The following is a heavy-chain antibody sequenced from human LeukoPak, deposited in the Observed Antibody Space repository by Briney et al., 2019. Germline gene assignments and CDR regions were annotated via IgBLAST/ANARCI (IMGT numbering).Heavy chain of an antibody. CDR3: ATRARGGVSDY. CDR2: ISSSSSTI. V-gene: IGHV3-48*01. CDR1: GFTFSSYS. D-gene: IGHD3-16*01. Sequence: GGSLRLSCAASGFTFSSYSMNWVRQAPGKGLEWVSYISSSSSTIYYADSMKGRFTIPRDNAKNSLYLQMNSLRAEDTAVYYCATRARGGVSDYWGQGTLVTVSS. J-gene: IGHJ4*02.